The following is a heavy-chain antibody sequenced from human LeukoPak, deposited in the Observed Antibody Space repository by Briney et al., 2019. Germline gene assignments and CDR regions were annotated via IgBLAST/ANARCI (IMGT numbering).Heavy chain of an antibody. CDR2: ISGSGGST. V-gene: IGHV3-23*01. Sequence: GGSLRLSCAASGFTFSSYAMSWVRQAPGKGLEWVSAISGSGGSTYYAGSVKGRFTISRDNSKNTLYLQMNSLRAEDTAVYYCAPRGVAGSFDYWGQGTLVTVSS. CDR3: APRGVAGSFDY. D-gene: IGHD6-19*01. CDR1: GFTFSSYA. J-gene: IGHJ4*02.